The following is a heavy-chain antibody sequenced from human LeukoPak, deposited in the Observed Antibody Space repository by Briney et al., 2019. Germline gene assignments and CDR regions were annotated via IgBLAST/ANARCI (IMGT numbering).Heavy chain of an antibody. D-gene: IGHD6-19*01. CDR1: GFTFSNYG. CDR2: IWYDGSNK. Sequence: GRSLRLSCAASGFTFSNYGMHWVRQAPGKGLKWVAAIWYDGSNKLYADSVKGRFTISRDTSKNTLFLQMNSLTVEDTAVYYCTKSGSAWAFFQDWGQGTLVTVSS. V-gene: IGHV3-33*06. J-gene: IGHJ1*01. CDR3: TKSGSAWAFFQD.